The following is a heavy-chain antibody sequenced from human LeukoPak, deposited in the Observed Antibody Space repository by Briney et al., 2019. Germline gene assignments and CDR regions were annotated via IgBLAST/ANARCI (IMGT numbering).Heavy chain of an antibody. J-gene: IGHJ4*02. V-gene: IGHV1-24*01. CDR1: GYTHTELS. D-gene: IGHD2-2*01. CDR2: FDPEDGET. Sequence: ASVKVSCKVSGYTHTELSMHWVRQAPGKGLEWMGGFDPEDGETIYAQKFQGRVTMTEDTSTDTAYMELSSLRSEDTAVYYCATVGSVSSTSSGIDYWGQGTLVTVSS. CDR3: ATVGSVSSTSSGIDY.